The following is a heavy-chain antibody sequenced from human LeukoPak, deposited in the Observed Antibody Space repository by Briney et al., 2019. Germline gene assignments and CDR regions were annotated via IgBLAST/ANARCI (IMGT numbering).Heavy chain of an antibody. CDR1: GVSISRYY. CDR2: IYYSRST. CDR3: ARESDFWSGYYYDAFDI. V-gene: IGHV4-59*01. Sequence: SETLSLTCTVSGVSISRYYWSWIRQPPGEGLEWMGYIYYSRSTNYNPALKSRVTISVDTYKNPFSLKLSSVTAADTAVYYCARESDFWSGYYYDAFDIWGQGTMVTVSS. D-gene: IGHD3-3*01. J-gene: IGHJ3*02.